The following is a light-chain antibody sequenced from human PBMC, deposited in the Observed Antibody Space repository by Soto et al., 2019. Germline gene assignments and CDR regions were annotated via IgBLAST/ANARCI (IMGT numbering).Light chain of an antibody. V-gene: IGLV3-21*02. Sequence: SYELTQPPSVSVAPGQTARITCGGNNIGSKSGHWYQQKPGQAPVLVAYVDSDRPSGIPERFSGSNSVNTATLTISRVGAGDEADYYCQVWDSSSDHYVFGTGTKLTVL. CDR3: QVWDSSSDHYV. J-gene: IGLJ1*01. CDR2: VDS. CDR1: NIGSKS.